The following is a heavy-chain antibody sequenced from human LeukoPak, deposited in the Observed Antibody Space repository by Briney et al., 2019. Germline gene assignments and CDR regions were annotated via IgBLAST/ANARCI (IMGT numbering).Heavy chain of an antibody. CDR2: ISDSGNT. J-gene: IGHJ4*02. D-gene: IGHD2-15*01. CDR3: AKAPVTTCRGAYCYPFDY. V-gene: IGHV3-23*01. CDR1: GFTFSRYW. Sequence: QAGGSLRLSCAASGFTFSRYWMSWVRQAPGKGLEWVSAISDSGNTYHADSVKGRFTISRDSSKNTLFLQMNRLRPEDAAVYYCAKAPVTTCRGAYCYPFDYWGQGTLVTVSS.